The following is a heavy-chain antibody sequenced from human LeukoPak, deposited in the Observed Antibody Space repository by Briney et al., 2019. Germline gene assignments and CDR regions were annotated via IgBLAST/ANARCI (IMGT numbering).Heavy chain of an antibody. CDR1: GGTFSSYA. D-gene: IGHD2-2*01. CDR3: ARAGVYCSSTSCSYNWFDP. Sequence: SVKVSCKASGGTFSSYAVSWVRQAPGQGLEWMGRIIPILGIANYAQKFQGRVTITADKSTSTAYMELSSLRSEDTAVYYCARAGVYCSSTSCSYNWFDPWGQGTLVTVSS. CDR2: IIPILGIA. V-gene: IGHV1-69*04. J-gene: IGHJ5*02.